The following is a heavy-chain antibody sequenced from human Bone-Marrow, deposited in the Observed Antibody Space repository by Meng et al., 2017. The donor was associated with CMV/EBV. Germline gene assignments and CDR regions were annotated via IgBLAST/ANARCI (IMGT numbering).Heavy chain of an antibody. V-gene: IGHV1-18*04. CDR3: ARDLFKQQLIPFDY. CDR2: ISPYKGFT. CDR1: GYTFTGYY. Sequence: ASVKVSCKASGYTFTGYYMHWVRQAPGQGLEWMGWISPYKGFTNYAQKFQGRVTMTTDTSTSTAYMELRSLRSDDTAVYYCARDLFKQQLIPFDYWGQGTLVTVSS. D-gene: IGHD6-13*01. J-gene: IGHJ4*02.